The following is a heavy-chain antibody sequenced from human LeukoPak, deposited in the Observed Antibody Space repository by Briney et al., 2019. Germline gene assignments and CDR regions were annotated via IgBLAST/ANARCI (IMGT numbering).Heavy chain of an antibody. CDR1: GYTFTSYD. D-gene: IGHD3-22*01. CDR2: MNPNSGNT. J-gene: IGHJ4*02. CDR3: AREGSGDYYDSSGSFDY. V-gene: IGHV1-8*01. Sequence: ASVKVSCKASGYTFTSYDINWVRQATGQGLEWMGWMNPNSGNTGYAQKFQGRVTMTRDTSTSTVYMELSSLRSEDTAVYYCAREGSGDYYDSSGSFDYWGQGTLVTVSS.